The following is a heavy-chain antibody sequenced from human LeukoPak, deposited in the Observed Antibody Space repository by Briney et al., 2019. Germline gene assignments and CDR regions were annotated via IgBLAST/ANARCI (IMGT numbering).Heavy chain of an antibody. CDR2: ISSSSSYI. CDR1: GFTFSSYS. CDR3: ARDVILWFGELP. J-gene: IGHJ5*02. D-gene: IGHD3-10*01. V-gene: IGHV3-21*01. Sequence: KTGGSLRLSCAASGFTFSSYSMNWVRQAPGKGLEWVSSISSSSSYIYYADSVKGRFTISRDNAKNSLYLQMNSLRAEDTAVYYCARDVILWFGELPWGQGTLVTVSS.